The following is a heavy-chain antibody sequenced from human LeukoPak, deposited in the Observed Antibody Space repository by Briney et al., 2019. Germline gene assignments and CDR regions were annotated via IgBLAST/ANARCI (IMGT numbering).Heavy chain of an antibody. CDR1: RFTFTTYD. J-gene: IGHJ4*02. Sequence: GGSLRLSCAASRFTFTTYDMHWVRQAAGKGLEWVSSVGPAGDTYYAGSVKGRFTISRENAKNSLYLQMNYLRAGDTAVYYCAKDLAGKGFDYWGQGILVTVSS. CDR2: VGPAGDT. V-gene: IGHV3-13*01. CDR3: AKDLAGKGFDY.